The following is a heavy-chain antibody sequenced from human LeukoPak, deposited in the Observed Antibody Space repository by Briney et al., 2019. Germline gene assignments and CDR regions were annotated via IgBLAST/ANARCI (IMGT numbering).Heavy chain of an antibody. CDR3: ARASRSGSYFFY. V-gene: IGHV3-72*01. D-gene: IGHD1-26*01. CDR1: GFTFSDHY. J-gene: IGHJ4*02. CDR2: SRNKANSYTT. Sequence: LGESLKTSCAASGFTFSDHYMDWVRQTPGKGLEWVSRSRNKANSYTTEYAASVKGRFTISRDDSKNSLSLQMNSLKTDDTAVYYCARASRSGSYFFYWGQGTLVTVSS.